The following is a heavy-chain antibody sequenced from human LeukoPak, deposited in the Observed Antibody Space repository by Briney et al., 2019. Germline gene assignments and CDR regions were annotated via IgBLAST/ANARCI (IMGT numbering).Heavy chain of an antibody. CDR3: VRSVYNWNDDDY. V-gene: IGHV3-11*01. CDR2: ISSTVITT. CDR1: GFTFTDYY. J-gene: IGHJ4*02. D-gene: IGHD1-20*01. Sequence: PGGSLRLSCAASGFTFTDYYMGWIRQAPGKGLEWVSYISSTVITTYYADSVKGRFTISRDNAKNSLYLQMNSLRAEDTAVYYCVRSVYNWNDDDYWGQGTLVTVSS.